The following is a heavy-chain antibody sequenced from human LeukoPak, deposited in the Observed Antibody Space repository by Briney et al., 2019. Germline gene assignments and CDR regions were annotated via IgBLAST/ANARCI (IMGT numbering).Heavy chain of an antibody. CDR2: ISGSGGST. CDR1: GFTFSSCG. V-gene: IGHV3-23*01. D-gene: IGHD3-10*01. J-gene: IGHJ4*02. Sequence: PGGTLRLSCAASGFTFSSCGMSWVRQAPGKGLEWVSAISGSGGSTYYADSVKGRFTISRDNSKNTLYLQMNSLRAEDTAVYYCAKDLGFGELLPYFDYWGQGTLVTVSS. CDR3: AKDLGFGELLPYFDY.